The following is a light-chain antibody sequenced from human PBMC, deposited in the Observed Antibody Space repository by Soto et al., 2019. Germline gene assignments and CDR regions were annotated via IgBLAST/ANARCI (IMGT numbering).Light chain of an antibody. Sequence: EIVMTQSPATLSVSPGERATLSCRASQSVSSNLAWHQQKPGQAPRLLIYGASTRATGIPARFSGSGSGTEFTLTISSLQSEDFAVYYCQQYNNWPPTFGGGTKVEIK. J-gene: IGKJ4*01. V-gene: IGKV3-15*01. CDR3: QQYNNWPPT. CDR1: QSVSSN. CDR2: GAS.